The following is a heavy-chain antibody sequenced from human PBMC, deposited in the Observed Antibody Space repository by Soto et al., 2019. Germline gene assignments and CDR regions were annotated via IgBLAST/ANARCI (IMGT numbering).Heavy chain of an antibody. CDR1: VLRVSEHD. CDR2: IRNTPYGGTT. V-gene: IGHV3-49*04. J-gene: IGHJ5*02. CDR3: SRGSFGYYGP. Sequence: PGGSLRLACNWSVLRVSEHDMTWVRQAPGKGLEWVGFIRNTPYGGTTDYAASVRGRFTISRDDSESIAYLQMNSLKTEDSGVYYCSRGSFGYYGPWGPGTLVTVSS. D-gene: IGHD2-2*03.